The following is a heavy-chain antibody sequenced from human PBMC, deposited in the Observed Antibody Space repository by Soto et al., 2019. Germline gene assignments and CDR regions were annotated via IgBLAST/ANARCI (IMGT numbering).Heavy chain of an antibody. D-gene: IGHD2-21*02. J-gene: IGHJ6*02. Sequence: EVQLVESGGGLVKPGGSLRLSCAASGFTFSSYSMNWVRQAPGKGLEWVSSISSSSSYIYYADSVKGRFTISRDNAKNSLYLQMNSLKAGDTGVFYCASHCGCDCPYYYGMDVWGQGTTVTVSS. CDR3: ASHCGCDCPYYYGMDV. CDR1: GFTFSSYS. V-gene: IGHV3-21*01. CDR2: ISSSSSYI.